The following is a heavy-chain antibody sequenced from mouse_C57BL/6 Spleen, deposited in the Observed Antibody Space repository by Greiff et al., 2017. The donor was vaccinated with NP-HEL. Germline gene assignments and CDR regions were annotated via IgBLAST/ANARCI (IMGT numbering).Heavy chain of an antibody. CDR1: GFTFSSYA. D-gene: IGHD1-1*01. J-gene: IGHJ4*01. CDR3: ARAHYYGSSYPYYYAMDY. CDR2: ISDGGSYT. Sequence: EVQVVESGGGLVKPGGSLKLSCAASGFTFSSYAMSWVRQTPEKRLEWVATISDGGSYTYYPDNVKGRFTISRDNAKNNLYLQMSHLKSEDTAMYYCARAHYYGSSYPYYYAMDYWGQGTSVTVSS. V-gene: IGHV5-4*01.